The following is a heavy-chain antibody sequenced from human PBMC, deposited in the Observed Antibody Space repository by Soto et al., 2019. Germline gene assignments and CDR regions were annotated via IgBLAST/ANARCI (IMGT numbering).Heavy chain of an antibody. Sequence: SVKVSCKASGYTFTSYAMHWGRQAPVQRLEWMGWINAGNGNTKYSQKFQGRVTITRDTSASTAYMELSSLRSEDTAVYYCARGDFWSGYYIANWFDPWGQGTLVTVSS. J-gene: IGHJ5*02. V-gene: IGHV1-3*01. CDR1: GYTFTSYA. CDR3: ARGDFWSGYYIANWFDP. CDR2: INAGNGNT. D-gene: IGHD3-3*01.